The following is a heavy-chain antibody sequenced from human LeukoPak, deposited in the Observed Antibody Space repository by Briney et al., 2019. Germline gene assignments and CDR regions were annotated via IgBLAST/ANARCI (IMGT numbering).Heavy chain of an antibody. V-gene: IGHV3-9*01. D-gene: IGHD3-9*01. Sequence: GGSLRLSCAASGFTFDDYYMHWVRQAPGKGLEWVSGISWNSCSIGYADSVKGRFTISRDNAKNSLYLQMNSLRADDTALYYCAKDPFDILTGYFDYWGQGTLVTVSS. CDR2: ISWNSCSI. J-gene: IGHJ4*02. CDR3: AKDPFDILTGYFDY. CDR1: GFTFDDYY.